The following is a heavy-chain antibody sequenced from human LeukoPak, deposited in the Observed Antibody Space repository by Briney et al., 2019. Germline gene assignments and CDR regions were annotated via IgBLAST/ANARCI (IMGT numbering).Heavy chain of an antibody. CDR3: ARDRDGYNP. D-gene: IGHD5-24*01. Sequence: ASVKVSCKASGYTFTSYAMHWVRQAPGQRLEWMGWINAGNGNTKYSQKFQGRVTMTRDTSTSTVYMELSSLGSEDTAVYYCARDRDGYNPWGQGTLVTVSS. CDR1: GYTFTSYA. CDR2: INAGNGNT. V-gene: IGHV1-3*01. J-gene: IGHJ5*02.